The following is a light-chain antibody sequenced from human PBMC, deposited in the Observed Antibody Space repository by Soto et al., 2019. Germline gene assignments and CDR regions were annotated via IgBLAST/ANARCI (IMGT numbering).Light chain of an antibody. CDR1: QSVSSQ. CDR3: AQRVWPWT. CDR2: DAS. Sequence: EIVLTQSPATLSLSPGERATLSCRASQSVSSQLAWYQHKPGQPPSLLIYDASNRATGIPDRVSGSGSGTDFPLTISNLEPEDFSVEYCAQRVWPWTVGQGTKVDIK. V-gene: IGKV3-11*01. J-gene: IGKJ1*01.